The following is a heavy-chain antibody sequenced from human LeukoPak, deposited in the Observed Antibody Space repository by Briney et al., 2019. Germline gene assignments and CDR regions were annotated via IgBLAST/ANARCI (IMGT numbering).Heavy chain of an antibody. V-gene: IGHV1-2*02. CDR1: GYTFTGHY. CDR2: INPDSDYR. J-gene: IGHJ3*02. CDR3: ARQSRDDAFDI. D-gene: IGHD5-24*01. Sequence: ASVKVSCKASGYTFTGHYMHWVRQAPGHGLEWMGWINPDSDYRYYAQRFQGRVTMTRDTSINTAYMQLNRLQSDDTAIYYCARQSRDDAFDIWGQGTMVTVSS.